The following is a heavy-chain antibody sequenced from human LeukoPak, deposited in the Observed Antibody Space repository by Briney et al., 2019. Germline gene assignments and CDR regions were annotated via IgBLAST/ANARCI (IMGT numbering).Heavy chain of an antibody. CDR1: GGSTSSSSYY. Sequence: SETLSLTCTVSGGSTSSSSYYWGWIRQPPGKGLEWIGSIYYSGSTYYNPSLKSRVTISVDTSKNQFSLKLSSVTAADTAVYYCQVVVWGFDYWGQGTLVTVSS. V-gene: IGHV4-39*01. CDR2: IYYSGST. J-gene: IGHJ4*02. CDR3: QVVVWGFDY. D-gene: IGHD3-16*01.